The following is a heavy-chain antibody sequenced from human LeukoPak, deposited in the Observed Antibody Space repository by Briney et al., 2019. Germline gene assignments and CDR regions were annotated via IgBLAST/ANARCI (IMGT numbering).Heavy chain of an antibody. CDR3: ARFRSGWYIDY. CDR2: IWYDGRNK. Sequence: PGGSLRLSCAASGFTFSSYGMHWVRQAPGKGLEWVAVIWYDGRNKYYVDSVKGRFTISRDNAEKTLYLQMTSLRAEDTAVYYCARFRSGWYIDYWGQGTLVTVSS. D-gene: IGHD6-19*01. J-gene: IGHJ4*02. V-gene: IGHV3-33*01. CDR1: GFTFSSYG.